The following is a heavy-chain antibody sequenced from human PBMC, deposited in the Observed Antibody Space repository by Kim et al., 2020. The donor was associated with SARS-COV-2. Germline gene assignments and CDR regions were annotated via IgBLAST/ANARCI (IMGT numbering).Heavy chain of an antibody. CDR3: ARHGGPWIQSHFQH. J-gene: IGHJ1*01. V-gene: IGHV4-39*01. Sequence: NPSLKSRVTISVDTSKNQFSLKLSSVTAADTAFYYCARHGGPWIQSHFQHRGQGTLVTVSS. D-gene: IGHD5-18*01.